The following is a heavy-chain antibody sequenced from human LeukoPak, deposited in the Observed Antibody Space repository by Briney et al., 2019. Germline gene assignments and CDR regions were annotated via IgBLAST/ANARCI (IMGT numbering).Heavy chain of an antibody. CDR1: GITLSNYG. CDR3: AKRGIVIRAVIIVGFHKEAYYFDY. D-gene: IGHD3-10*01. J-gene: IGHJ4*02. CDR2: ISDSGGST. Sequence: GGSLRLSCAVSGITLSNYGMSRVRQAPGKGLEWVAGISDSGGSTNYADSVKGRFTISRDNPKNTLYQQMNSLRAEDTAVYFCAKRGIVIRAVIIVGFHKEAYYFDYWGQGALVTVSS. V-gene: IGHV3-23*01.